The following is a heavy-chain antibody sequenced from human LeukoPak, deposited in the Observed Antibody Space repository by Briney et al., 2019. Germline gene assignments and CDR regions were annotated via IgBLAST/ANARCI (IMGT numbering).Heavy chain of an antibody. CDR1: GGSFSGYY. CDR2: INHSGST. Sequence: SETLSLTRAVYGGSFSGYYWSWIRQPPGKGLEWIGEINHSGSTNYNPSLKSRVTISVDTSKNQFSLKLSSVTAADTAVYYCARRTRAVAGNNWFDPWGQGTLVTVSS. V-gene: IGHV4-34*01. CDR3: ARRTRAVAGNNWFDP. D-gene: IGHD6-19*01. J-gene: IGHJ5*02.